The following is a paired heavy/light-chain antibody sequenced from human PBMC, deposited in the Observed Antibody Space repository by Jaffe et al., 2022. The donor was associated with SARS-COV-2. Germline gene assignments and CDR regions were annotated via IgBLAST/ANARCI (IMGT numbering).Heavy chain of an antibody. D-gene: IGHD5-18*01. Sequence: EVQLLESGGGLVQPGGSLRLSCAASGFTFSSYAMSWVRQAPGKGLEWVSAISGSGGSTYYADSVKGRFTISRDNSKNTLYLQMNSLRAEDTAVYYCAAPGGYSYGSPFVVGFDYWGQGTLVTVSS. CDR2: ISGSGGST. J-gene: IGHJ4*02. CDR1: GFTFSSYA. V-gene: IGHV3-23*01. CDR3: AAPGGYSYGSPFVVGFDY.
Light chain of an antibody. CDR3: AAWDDSLNGL. J-gene: IGLJ3*02. V-gene: IGLV1-44*01. Sequence: QSVLTQPPSASGTPGQRVTISCSGSSSNIGSNTVNWYQQLPGTAPKLLIYSNNQRPSGVPDRFSGSKSGTSASLAISGLQSEDEADYYCAAWDDSLNGLFGGGTKLTVL. CDR1: SSNIGSNT. CDR2: SNN.